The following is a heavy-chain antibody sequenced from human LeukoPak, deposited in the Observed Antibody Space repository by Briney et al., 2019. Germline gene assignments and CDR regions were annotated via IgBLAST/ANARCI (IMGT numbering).Heavy chain of an antibody. D-gene: IGHD6-19*01. Sequence: PSETLSLTCTVSGGSISSGSYYWSWIRQPAGKGLEWIGRIYTSGSTNYNPSLKSRVTISVDTSKNQFSLKLSSVTAADTAVYYCASINSGYSSGWYYFDYWGQGTLVTVSS. V-gene: IGHV4-61*02. CDR1: GGSISSGSYY. CDR3: ASINSGYSSGWYYFDY. J-gene: IGHJ4*02. CDR2: IYTSGST.